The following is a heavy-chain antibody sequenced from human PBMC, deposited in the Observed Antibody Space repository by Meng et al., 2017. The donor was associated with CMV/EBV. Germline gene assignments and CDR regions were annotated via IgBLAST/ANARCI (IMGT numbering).Heavy chain of an antibody. CDR1: GFTFISYG. J-gene: IGHJ6*02. V-gene: IGHV3-30*02. Sequence: GESLKISCSASGFTFISYGMHWVRQAPGKGLEWVTFIRHDGGNEYYVDSVKGRLTISRDNSKNTLYLQMNSLRAEDTALYYCAKEIKFRSATPYGMDVWGQGTTVTVSS. CDR3: AKEIKFRSATPYGMDV. CDR2: IRHDGGNE.